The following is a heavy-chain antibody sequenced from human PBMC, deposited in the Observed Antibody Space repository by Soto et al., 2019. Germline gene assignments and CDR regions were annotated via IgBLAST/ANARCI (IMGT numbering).Heavy chain of an antibody. CDR2: INVGNGNT. CDR3: AREGAHYTPLDH. D-gene: IGHD2-15*01. Sequence: SVKVSCKASGYTFTDYAIHWVLQAPGQGLEWMGWINVGNGNTGYSRKFQGRVTNARDMSASTAYIEVTSLTSEDTAIYYCAREGAHYTPLDHWGQGTLVTVSS. CDR1: GYTFTDYA. V-gene: IGHV1-3*01. J-gene: IGHJ4*02.